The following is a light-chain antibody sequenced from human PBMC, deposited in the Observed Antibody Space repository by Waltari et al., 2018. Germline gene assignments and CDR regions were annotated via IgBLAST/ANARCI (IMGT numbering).Light chain of an antibody. J-gene: IGKJ2*01. Sequence: IVLTQSPGTLSLSPGERATLSCRASQSLTKKYLAWYQQKPGQAPRLLVYGASSRAAGIPDRFSGSGSGTDVTLTISRLEPEDFAVYYCQQYGSSIMYTFGQGTKLEIK. CDR1: QSLTKKY. CDR2: GAS. CDR3: QQYGSSIMYT. V-gene: IGKV3-20*01.